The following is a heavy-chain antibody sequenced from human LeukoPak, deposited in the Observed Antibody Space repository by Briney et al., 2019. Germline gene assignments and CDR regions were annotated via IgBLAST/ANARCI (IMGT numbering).Heavy chain of an antibody. J-gene: IGHJ4*02. Sequence: GGSLRLSCAASGFTFSSYGMSWVRQAPGKGLVWVSAISGSGGSTYYADSVKGRFTISRDNSKNTLYLQMNSLRAEDTAVYYCARVVPPTDYGSGSYFWDPYYFDYWGQGTLVTVSS. D-gene: IGHD3-10*01. CDR1: GFTFSSYG. CDR3: ARVVPPTDYGSGSYFWDPYYFDY. V-gene: IGHV3-23*01. CDR2: ISGSGGST.